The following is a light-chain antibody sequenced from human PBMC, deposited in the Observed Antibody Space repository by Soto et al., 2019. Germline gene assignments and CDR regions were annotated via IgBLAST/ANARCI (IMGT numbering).Light chain of an antibody. Sequence: HSVLTQPPSVSAAPGQKVTISCSGSSSNIGNNYVSWYQQLPGTAPKLLIYENNKRPSGIPDRFSVSKSGTSATLGITGLQTGEEADYYCGTWDSSLSAEVFGTGTKVTVL. CDR2: ENN. CDR3: GTWDSSLSAEV. J-gene: IGLJ1*01. CDR1: SSNIGNNY. V-gene: IGLV1-51*02.